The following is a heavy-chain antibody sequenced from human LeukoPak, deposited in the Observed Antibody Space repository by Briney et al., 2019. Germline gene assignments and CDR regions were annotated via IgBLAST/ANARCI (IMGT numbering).Heavy chain of an antibody. D-gene: IGHD4-17*01. CDR2: ISYDGSKK. J-gene: IGHJ4*02. V-gene: IGHV3-30*04. CDR1: GFTFSSYA. CDR3: ARDGHGDYEDLGYFDY. Sequence: GRSLTLSCAASGFTFSSYAMHWVRQAPGKGLEWVAVISYDGSKKYYADSVKGRFTISRDNSKNTLYLQMNSLRAEDTAVYYCARDGHGDYEDLGYFDYWGQGTLVTVSS.